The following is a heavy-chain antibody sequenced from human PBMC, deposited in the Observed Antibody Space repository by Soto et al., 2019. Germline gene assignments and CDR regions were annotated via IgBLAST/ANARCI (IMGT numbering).Heavy chain of an antibody. V-gene: IGHV1-18*01. J-gene: IGHJ4*02. Sequence: QVQLVQSRAEVKKPGASVKVSCKASGYTLTSYGISWVRQAPGQGLEWVGWISPYNGNTTYAQKLQDRVTLTTDTSTSTAYMELRSLRPDDTAVYYCARADFDFWSGYSPFDYWGQGTLVTVSS. CDR1: GYTLTSYG. D-gene: IGHD3-3*01. CDR3: ARADFDFWSGYSPFDY. CDR2: ISPYNGNT.